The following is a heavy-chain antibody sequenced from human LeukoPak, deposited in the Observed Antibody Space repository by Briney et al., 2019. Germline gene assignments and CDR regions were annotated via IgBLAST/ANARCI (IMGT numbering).Heavy chain of an antibody. V-gene: IGHV3-23*01. J-gene: IGHJ4*02. Sequence: GGSLRLSCAASGFTFSSYAMSWVRQAPGKGLEWVSSISDSGGSTYYADSVKGRFTISRDNSKNTLYLQMNSLRAEDTAIYYCAKGGDRSSSDYWGQGTLVTVSS. CDR3: AKGGDRSSSDY. CDR2: ISDSGGST. D-gene: IGHD6-6*01. CDR1: GFTFSSYA.